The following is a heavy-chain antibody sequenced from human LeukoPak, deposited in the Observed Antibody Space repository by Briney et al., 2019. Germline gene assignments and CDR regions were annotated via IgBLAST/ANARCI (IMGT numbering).Heavy chain of an antibody. V-gene: IGHV4-4*07. D-gene: IGHD6-19*01. CDR2: IYTSGST. Sequence: SETLSLTCTVSGGSISSYYWSWIRQPAGKGLEWIGRIYTSGSTNYNPSLKSRVTMSVDTSKNQFSLKLSSVTAADTAVYYCARGFPGIAVADVFDYWGQGTLVTVSS. J-gene: IGHJ4*02. CDR3: ARGFPGIAVADVFDY. CDR1: GGSISSYY.